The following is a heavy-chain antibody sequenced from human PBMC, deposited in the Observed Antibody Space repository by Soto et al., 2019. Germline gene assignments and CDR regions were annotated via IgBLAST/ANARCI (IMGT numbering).Heavy chain of an antibody. Sequence: SVKVSCKASGGTFSSYAISWVRQAPGQGLEWMGGIIPIFGTANYAQKFQGRVTITADESTSTAYMELSSLRSEDTAVYYCARDGYYGSGSYSYYYYYGMDVWGQGTTVTVSS. J-gene: IGHJ6*02. V-gene: IGHV1-69*13. D-gene: IGHD3-10*01. CDR3: ARDGYYGSGSYSYYYYYGMDV. CDR2: IIPIFGTA. CDR1: GGTFSSYA.